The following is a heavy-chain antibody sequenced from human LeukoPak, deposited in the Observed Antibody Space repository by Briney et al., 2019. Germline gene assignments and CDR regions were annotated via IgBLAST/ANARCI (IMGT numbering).Heavy chain of an antibody. CDR1: GYTFTNNY. V-gene: IGHV1-46*01. Sequence: VASVTVSCKASGYTFTNNYLHWVRQAPEQGLEWMGMIYPRDGSTSYAQNFQGRVTVTRDTSTTTVHMELRGLRSEDTAVYYCARDQEGFDYWGQGTVVTVSS. CDR3: ARDQEGFDY. J-gene: IGHJ4*02. CDR2: IYPRDGST.